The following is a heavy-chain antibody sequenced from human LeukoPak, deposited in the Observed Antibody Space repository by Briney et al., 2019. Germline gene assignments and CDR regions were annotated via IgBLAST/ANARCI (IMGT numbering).Heavy chain of an antibody. D-gene: IGHD3-9*01. CDR2: IYYSGST. CDR1: GGSFSGYY. V-gene: IGHV4-59*12. CDR3: ARRGSLRYFDWLSTRCFDY. J-gene: IGHJ4*02. Sequence: SETLSLTCAVYGGSFSGYYWSWIRQPPGKGLEGIGYIYYSGSTNYNPSLKSRVTISVDTSKNQFSLKLSSVTAADTAVSYCARRGSLRYFDWLSTRCFDYWGQGTLVTVSS.